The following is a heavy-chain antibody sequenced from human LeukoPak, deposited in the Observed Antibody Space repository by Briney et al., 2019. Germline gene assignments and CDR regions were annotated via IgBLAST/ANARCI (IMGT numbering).Heavy chain of an antibody. V-gene: IGHV1-18*01. CDR2: ISAYNGNT. D-gene: IGHD2-15*01. CDR3: ARIGVAATPYYYYMDV. Sequence: ASVKVSCKASGYTFINYGISWVRQAPGQGLEWMGWISAYNGNTNYAQKLQGRVTMTTDTSTSTAYMELRSLRSDDTAVYYCARIGVAATPYYYYMDVWGKGTTVTVSS. CDR1: GYTFINYG. J-gene: IGHJ6*03.